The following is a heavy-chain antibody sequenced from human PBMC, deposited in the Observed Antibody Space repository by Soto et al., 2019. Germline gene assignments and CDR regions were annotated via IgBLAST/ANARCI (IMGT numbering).Heavy chain of an antibody. J-gene: IGHJ6*02. CDR2: INNSGGST. Sequence: GGSLRLSCAASGFTLSSYAMSWVRQAPGKGLEWVSAINNSGGSTYYADSVKGRFTISRDNSKNTLYLQMNSLRAEDTAAYYCAKDGATYISSWYYYGMDVWRQGTTVGVS. D-gene: IGHD6-13*01. CDR3: AKDGATYISSWYYYGMDV. V-gene: IGHV3-23*01. CDR1: GFTLSSYA.